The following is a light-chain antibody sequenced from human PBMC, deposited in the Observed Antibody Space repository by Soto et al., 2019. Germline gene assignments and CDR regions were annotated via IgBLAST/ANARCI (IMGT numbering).Light chain of an antibody. CDR2: DVS. J-gene: IGLJ1*01. CDR1: SSDVGGYNF. Sequence: QSVLTQPASVSGSPGQSITISCTGTSSDVGGYNFVSWYQQYPGRAPKLMIYDVSNRPSGVSNRFSGSKSGNTASLTISGLRAEDEADYYCNSYSSSTTYVFGTGTKLTVL. V-gene: IGLV2-14*03. CDR3: NSYSSSTTYV.